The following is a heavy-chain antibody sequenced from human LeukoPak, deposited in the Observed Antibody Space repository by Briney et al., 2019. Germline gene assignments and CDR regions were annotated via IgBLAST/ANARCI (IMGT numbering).Heavy chain of an antibody. J-gene: IGHJ5*02. CDR3: ALHHAGYYLGRWFDP. CDR2: ISGSGDST. D-gene: IGHD1-26*01. CDR1: GFTFSSYD. Sequence: AGGSLRLSCEASGFTFSSYDTSWVRQAPGKGLEWVSGISGSGDSTYYADSVKGRFTISRDNSKNTLYLQMNSLRAEDTGLYYCALHHAGYYLGRWFDPWGQGTLVTVSS. V-gene: IGHV3-23*01.